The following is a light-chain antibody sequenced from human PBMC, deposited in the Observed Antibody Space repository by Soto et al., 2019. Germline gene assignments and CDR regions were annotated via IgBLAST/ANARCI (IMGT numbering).Light chain of an antibody. V-gene: IGLV1-44*01. CDR1: SSNIGSDT. J-gene: IGLJ3*02. CDR2: NND. CDR3: STWDDSLNGWV. Sequence: QAVVTQPPSVSGTPGLRVTISCSGGSSNIGSDTVNWYQQLPGTAPKLLIFNNDQRPSGVPDRFSGSGSGTSASLAISGLQSDDEADYFCSTWDDSLNGWVFGGGTKLTVL.